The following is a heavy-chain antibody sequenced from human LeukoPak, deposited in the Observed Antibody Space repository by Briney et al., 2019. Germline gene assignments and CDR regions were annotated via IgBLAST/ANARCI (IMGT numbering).Heavy chain of an antibody. CDR2: IKSDGTIT. D-gene: IGHD6-19*01. J-gene: IGHJ4*02. CDR3: ARGNSGSNFDS. CDR1: GFTLSSYW. Sequence: GGSLRLSCAASGFTLSSYWMHWVRQAPGKGLVWVSRIKSDGTITSYADPVRGRFTISRGNAKNTLYLQMNSLRAEDTAVYYCARGNSGSNFDSWGQGSLVTVSS. V-gene: IGHV3-74*01.